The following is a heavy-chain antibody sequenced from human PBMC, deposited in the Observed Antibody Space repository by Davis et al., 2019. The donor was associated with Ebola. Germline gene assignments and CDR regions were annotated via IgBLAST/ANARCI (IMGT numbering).Heavy chain of an antibody. CDR2: IHSSATTT. Sequence: GESLKISCAASEFTFSSYEMNWVRQAPGKGLEWVSYIHSSATTTYYAHSVKGRFTISRDNAKNSLFLQMDSLTAEDTALYYCAREAPFCGGDCLEYWGQGTLVTVAS. CDR3: AREAPFCGGDCLEY. D-gene: IGHD2-21*01. V-gene: IGHV3-48*03. CDR1: EFTFSSYE. J-gene: IGHJ4*02.